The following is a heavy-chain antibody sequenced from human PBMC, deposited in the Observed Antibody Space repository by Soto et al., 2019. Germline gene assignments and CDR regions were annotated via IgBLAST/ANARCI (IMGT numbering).Heavy chain of an antibody. J-gene: IGHJ6*02. CDR1: GFSFGDYA. CDR3: TRDALYDSSGYYYDNVLDV. V-gene: IGHV3-49*04. CDR2: IRSQATGGTT. Sequence: PGGSLRLSCTASGFSFGDYAMSWVRQAPGKGLEWVGFIRSQATGGTTDYAASVKGRFTISRDDSKSIAYLQMNSLKTEDTAVYYCTRDALYDSSGYYYDNVLDVWGQGTTVTVSS. D-gene: IGHD3-22*01.